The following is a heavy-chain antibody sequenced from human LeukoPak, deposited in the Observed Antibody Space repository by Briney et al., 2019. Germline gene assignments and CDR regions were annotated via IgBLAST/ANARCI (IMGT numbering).Heavy chain of an antibody. J-gene: IGHJ4*02. Sequence: SETLSLTCTVSGGSISSYYWSCIRQPPGKGLEWIGYIYYSGSTNYNPSLKSRVTISVDTSKNQFSLKLSSVTAADTAVYYCARDVCTGATCNSGAIFDYWGQGTLVTVSS. CDR1: GGSISSYY. CDR2: IYYSGST. V-gene: IGHV4-59*12. CDR3: ARDVCTGATCNSGAIFDY. D-gene: IGHD2-15*01.